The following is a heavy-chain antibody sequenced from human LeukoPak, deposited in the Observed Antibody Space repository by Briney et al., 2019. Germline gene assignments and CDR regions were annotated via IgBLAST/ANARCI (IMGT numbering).Heavy chain of an antibody. J-gene: IGHJ4*02. Sequence: ASVKVSCKASGFALTTYNIVWLRQAPGQGLEWMGWINPKSGGTNYAQKFQGRVTMTRDTSISTAYMELSRLRFDDTAVYYCASGSSFDSSGRGFDYWGQGTLVTVSS. D-gene: IGHD3-22*01. CDR3: ASGSSFDSSGRGFDY. CDR1: GFALTTYN. CDR2: INPKSGGT. V-gene: IGHV1-2*02.